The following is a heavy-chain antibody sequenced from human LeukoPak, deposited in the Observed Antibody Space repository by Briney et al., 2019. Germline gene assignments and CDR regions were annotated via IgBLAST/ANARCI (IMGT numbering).Heavy chain of an antibody. CDR1: GGSFSDYY. V-gene: IGHV4-34*01. J-gene: IGHJ3*02. Sequence: SETLSLTCGVYGGSFSDYYWSWIRQPPGKGLEWIGEINHSGSTNYNPSLKSRVTVSADPSKTQFSLKLTSVTAADTAVYYCATRGDYSDTSGNSYDALDIWGQGTMVTVSS. CDR3: ATRGDYSDTSGNSYDALDI. CDR2: INHSGST. D-gene: IGHD3-22*01.